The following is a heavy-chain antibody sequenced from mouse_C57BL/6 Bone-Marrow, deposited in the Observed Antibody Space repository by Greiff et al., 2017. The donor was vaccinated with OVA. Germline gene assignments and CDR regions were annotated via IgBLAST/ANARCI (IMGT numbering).Heavy chain of an antibody. CDR3: AKNYGSSFAWFAY. CDR1: GFSLTSYG. D-gene: IGHD1-1*01. CDR2: IWRGGST. Sequence: VQLQESGPGLVQPSQSLSITCTVSGFSLTSYGVHWVRQSPGKGLEWLGVIWRGGSTDYNAAFMSRLSITKDNSKSQVFFKMNSLQADDTAIYYCAKNYGSSFAWFAYWGQGTLVTVSA. J-gene: IGHJ3*01. V-gene: IGHV2-5*01.